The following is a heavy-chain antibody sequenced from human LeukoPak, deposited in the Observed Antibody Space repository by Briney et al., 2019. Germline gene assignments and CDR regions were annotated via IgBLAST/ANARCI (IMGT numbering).Heavy chain of an antibody. J-gene: IGHJ6*03. CDR2: INHSGST. CDR1: GGSFSGYY. D-gene: IGHD3-3*01. CDR3: ARRAGFWSGYHMDV. V-gene: IGHV4-34*01. Sequence: SETLSLTCAVYGGSFSGYYWSWVRQPPGKGLEWIGEINHSGSTNYNPSLKSRVSISVDTSKDQFSLKLSSVTAADTAVYYCARRAGFWSGYHMDVWGKGTTVTVSS.